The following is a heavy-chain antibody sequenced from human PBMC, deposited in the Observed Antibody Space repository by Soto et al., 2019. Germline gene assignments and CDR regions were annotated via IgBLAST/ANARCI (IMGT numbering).Heavy chain of an antibody. D-gene: IGHD3-16*01. V-gene: IGHV3-53*01. CDR1: GFTVSNNH. J-gene: IGHJ4*02. CDR3: AGRLTTAASLDY. CDR2: VHGGGST. Sequence: GGSLRLSCATSGFTVSNNHMTWVRQAAGKGLELVSFVHGGGSTSYADSVKGRFAISRDNSKNTLYLQMDSLRAEDTAIYYCAGRLTTAASLDYWGRGTLVTVSS.